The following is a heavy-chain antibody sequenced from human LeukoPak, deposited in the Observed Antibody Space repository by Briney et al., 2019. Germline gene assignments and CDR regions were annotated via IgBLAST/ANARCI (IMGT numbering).Heavy chain of an antibody. V-gene: IGHV1-24*01. Sequence: GASVKVSCQVSGNSLSETSIHWVRQAPGQWLEWMGGFDPEDGEPIFAQRFQGGFSLTEDTSTDTAYMELSRLRPEDTAVYYCATADKWEPLDYWGQGTLVTVSS. CDR2: FDPEDGEP. CDR1: GNSLSETS. D-gene: IGHD1-26*01. J-gene: IGHJ4*02. CDR3: ATADKWEPLDY.